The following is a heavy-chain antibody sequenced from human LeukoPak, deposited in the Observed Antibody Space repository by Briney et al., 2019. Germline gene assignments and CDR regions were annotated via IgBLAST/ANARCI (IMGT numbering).Heavy chain of an antibody. V-gene: IGHV4-39*07. Sequence: SETLSLTCTVSGGSISSSSYYWGWIRQPPGKGLEWIGSIYYSGSTYYNPSLKSRVTISVDTSKNPFSLKLSSVTAADTAVYYCARETVAGTGVNYWGQGTLVTVSS. CDR1: GGSISSSSYY. CDR2: IYYSGST. CDR3: ARETVAGTGVNY. D-gene: IGHD6-19*01. J-gene: IGHJ4*02.